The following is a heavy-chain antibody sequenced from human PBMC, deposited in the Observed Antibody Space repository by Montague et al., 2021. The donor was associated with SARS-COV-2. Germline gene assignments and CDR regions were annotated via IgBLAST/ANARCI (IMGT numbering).Heavy chain of an antibody. CDR2: IYYSGST. V-gene: IGHV4-39*01. D-gene: IGHD3-3*01. CDR3: ASQTLGITIFGVVNGRWCDP. J-gene: IGHJ5*02. Sequence: SETLSLTCTVSGGSISSSSYYWGWIRQPPGKGLEWIGSIYYSGSTYYNPSLKSRVTISVDTSKNQFSLKLSSVTAADTAVYYCASQTLGITIFGVVNGRWCDPGGQGTLGTGSS. CDR1: GGSISSSSYY.